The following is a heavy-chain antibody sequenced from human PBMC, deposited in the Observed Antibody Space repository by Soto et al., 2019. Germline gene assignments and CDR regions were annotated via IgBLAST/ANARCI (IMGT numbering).Heavy chain of an antibody. Sequence: GGSLRLSCAASGFTFSSYAMSWVRQAPGKGLEWVSAISGSGGSTYYADSVKGRFTISRDNSKNTLYLQMNSLRAEDTAVYYCAKRRYYDLVTHWFAPWGQGTLVTVSS. J-gene: IGHJ5*02. CDR2: ISGSGGST. CDR1: GFTFSSYA. CDR3: AKRRYYDLVTHWFAP. V-gene: IGHV3-23*01. D-gene: IGHD3-22*01.